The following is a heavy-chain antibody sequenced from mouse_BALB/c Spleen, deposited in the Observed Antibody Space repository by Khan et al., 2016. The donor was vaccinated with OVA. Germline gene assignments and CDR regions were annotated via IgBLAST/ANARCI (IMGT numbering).Heavy chain of an antibody. D-gene: IGHD2-14*01. Sequence: QIQLVQSGPELKKPGETVKISCKASGYTFTIYGMNWVRQASGKGLKWMGWINTYTGEPTYADDFKGRFAFSLETSASTAFLQINNLKNEDTATYFCARVGYNGTMDYWGQGTSVTVSS. CDR1: GYTFTIYG. J-gene: IGHJ4*01. V-gene: IGHV9-3-1*01. CDR2: INTYTGEP. CDR3: ARVGYNGTMDY.